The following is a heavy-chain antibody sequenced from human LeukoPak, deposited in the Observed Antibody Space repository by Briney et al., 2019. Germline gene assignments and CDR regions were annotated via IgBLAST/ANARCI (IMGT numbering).Heavy chain of an antibody. Sequence: SLRLSCAASGFTFSSYAMHWVRQAPGKGLEWVAVISYDGSNKYYADSVKGRFTISRDNSKNTLYLQMNSLRAEDTAVYYCAREGIVVVPADIRYYYYGMDVWGQGTTVTVSS. V-gene: IGHV3-30-3*01. CDR3: AREGIVVVPADIRYYYYGMDV. CDR1: GFTFSSYA. D-gene: IGHD2-2*02. CDR2: ISYDGSNK. J-gene: IGHJ6*02.